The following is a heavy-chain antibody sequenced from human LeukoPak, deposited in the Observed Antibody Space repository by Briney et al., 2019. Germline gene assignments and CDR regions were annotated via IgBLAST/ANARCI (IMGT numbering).Heavy chain of an antibody. V-gene: IGHV4-39*07. CDR3: ARGVVPAATPITFDY. CDR1: GGSISSSTYY. D-gene: IGHD2-2*01. Sequence: SETLSLTCTVSGGSISSSTYYWGWIRQPPGKGLEWIGSIYYGGSTYYNPSLKSRVTISVDTSKNQFSLKLSSVTAADTAVYYCARGVVPAATPITFDYWGQGTLVTVSS. J-gene: IGHJ4*02. CDR2: IYYGGST.